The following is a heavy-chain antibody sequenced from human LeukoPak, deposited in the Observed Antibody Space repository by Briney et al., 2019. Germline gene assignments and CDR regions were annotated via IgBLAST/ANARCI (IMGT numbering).Heavy chain of an antibody. CDR1: GYXFTSYG. CDR3: ARDLGYCSGGSCYSELDY. Sequence: ASVKVSCKASGYXFTSYGISWVRQAPGQGLEWMGWISAYNGNTNYAQKLQGRVTMTTDTSTSTAYMELRSLRSDDTAVYYCARDLGYCSGGSCYSELDYWGQGTLVTVSS. V-gene: IGHV1-18*01. J-gene: IGHJ4*02. D-gene: IGHD2-15*01. CDR2: ISAYNGNT.